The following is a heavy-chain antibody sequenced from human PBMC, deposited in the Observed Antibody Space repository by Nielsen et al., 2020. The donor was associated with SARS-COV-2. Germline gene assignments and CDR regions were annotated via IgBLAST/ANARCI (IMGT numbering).Heavy chain of an antibody. CDR2: IYTDGST. Sequence: GVLRLSCGASGFTISSSFMSWVRQAAGKGLDWVSVIYTDGSTSHADSVKGRFTISRDNSKNTLYLQMNSLRAEDTAVYYCARDNWGRMDVWGQGTTVTVSS. J-gene: IGHJ6*02. CDR1: GFTISSSF. V-gene: IGHV3-66*01. D-gene: IGHD7-27*01. CDR3: ARDNWGRMDV.